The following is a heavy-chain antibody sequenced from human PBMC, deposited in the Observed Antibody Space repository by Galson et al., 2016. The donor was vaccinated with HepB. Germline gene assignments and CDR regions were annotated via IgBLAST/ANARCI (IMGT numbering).Heavy chain of an antibody. D-gene: IGHD3-22*01. Sequence: SVKVSCKASGGTFSNYGVSWVRQAPGQGLEWMGGIIPIFGTANYAQKFQGRVTITADKSTKTAYMELSSLKSEDTAVYYCARSTRITMVIVPNPDGFDIWGQGTMVTVSS. V-gene: IGHV1-69*06. CDR1: GGTFSNYG. CDR2: IIPIFGTA. J-gene: IGHJ3*02. CDR3: ARSTRITMVIVPNPDGFDI.